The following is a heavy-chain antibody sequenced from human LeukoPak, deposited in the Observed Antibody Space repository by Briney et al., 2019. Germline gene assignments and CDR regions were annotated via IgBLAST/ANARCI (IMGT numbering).Heavy chain of an antibody. V-gene: IGHV4-59*08. Sequence: SETLSLTCAVAGGYIRTYYWSWIRQPPGKGLEWIGYIYDSGSTKYNPSLKSRVTISVDTSKNQFSLKLSSVTAADTAVYYCARHQRIDWNDQAFDYWGQGTLVTVFS. CDR2: IYDSGST. D-gene: IGHD1-1*01. CDR1: GGYIRTYY. J-gene: IGHJ4*02. CDR3: ARHQRIDWNDQAFDY.